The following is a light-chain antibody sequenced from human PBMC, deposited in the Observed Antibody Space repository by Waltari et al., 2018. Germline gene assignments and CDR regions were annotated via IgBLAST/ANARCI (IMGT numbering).Light chain of an antibody. V-gene: IGLV2-11*01. CDR3: CSYAGSYTFYV. CDR1: SSDVGGYNH. CDR2: DVS. J-gene: IGLJ1*01. Sequence: QSALTQPRSVSGSPGQSVTISCTGTSSDVGGYNHVSLYQQHPGKAPKLMIYDVSKRPSGVPDRFSGSKSGNTASLTISGLQAEDEADYYCCSYAGSYTFYVFGTGTKVTVL.